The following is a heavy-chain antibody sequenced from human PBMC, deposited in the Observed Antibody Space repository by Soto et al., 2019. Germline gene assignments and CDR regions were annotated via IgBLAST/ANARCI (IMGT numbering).Heavy chain of an antibody. D-gene: IGHD6-19*01. Sequence: LRLSCAASGFTFSSYAMHWVRQAPGKGLEWVAVISYDGSNKYYADSVKGRFTISRDNSKNTLYLQMNSLRAEDTAVYYCARTGYSSGWYSRGYNWFDPWGQGTLVTVSS. J-gene: IGHJ5*02. CDR2: ISYDGSNK. CDR1: GFTFSSYA. CDR3: ARTGYSSGWYSRGYNWFDP. V-gene: IGHV3-30-3*01.